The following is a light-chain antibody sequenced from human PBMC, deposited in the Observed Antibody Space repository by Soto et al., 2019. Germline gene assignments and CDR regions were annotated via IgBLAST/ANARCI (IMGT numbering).Light chain of an antibody. CDR1: SSDIGTYKN. Sequence: QSALTQPPSVAGAPGQSITISCTGTSSDIGTYKNVSWFQHHPGKAPKLIIFEVSNRPSGISDRFSGFKSANTAYLTISGVQPEDEADYHCSSFTNIKTVVFGGGTPLTGL. CDR3: SSFTNIKTVV. CDR2: EVS. V-gene: IGLV2-14*01. J-gene: IGLJ7*01.